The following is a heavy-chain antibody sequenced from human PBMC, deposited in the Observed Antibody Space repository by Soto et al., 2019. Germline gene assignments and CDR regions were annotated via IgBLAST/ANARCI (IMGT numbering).Heavy chain of an antibody. V-gene: IGHV3-21*01. CDR3: ARALIDYGSGSHTT. Sequence: EVQLVESGGGLVKPGGSLRLSCAASGFTFSSYSMNWVRQAPGKGLEWVSSISSSSSYIYYADSVKGRFTISRDNAKTSLYLQMNSLRAEDTAVYYCARALIDYGSGSHTTWGQGTLFTVSS. J-gene: IGHJ5*02. CDR2: ISSSSSYI. CDR1: GFTFSSYS. D-gene: IGHD3-10*01.